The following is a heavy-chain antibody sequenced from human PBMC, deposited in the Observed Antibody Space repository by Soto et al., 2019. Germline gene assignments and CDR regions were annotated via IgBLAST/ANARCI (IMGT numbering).Heavy chain of an antibody. CDR2: TYSRSKWYS. CDR3: ARGSYYSGWV. CDR1: GDSVSSTSAA. J-gene: IGHJ4*02. D-gene: IGHD6-19*01. Sequence: SQTLSLTSAISGDSVSSTSAAWSWIRQSPSRGLEWMGRTYSRSKWYSDYAVSAKSRITINPDTSKNQFSLQLNSVTPEDTAVYYCARGSYYSGWVWGQGPLVTVPQ. V-gene: IGHV6-1*01.